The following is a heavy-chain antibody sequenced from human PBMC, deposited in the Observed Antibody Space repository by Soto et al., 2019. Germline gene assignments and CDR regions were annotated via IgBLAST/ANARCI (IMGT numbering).Heavy chain of an antibody. V-gene: IGHV1-46*04. Sequence: QVQMVQSGAEVKMPGASVKVSCKASGYTLTSYYMHWVRQAPGQGLEWMPFISPNGDWTDNAQKLQGRLTATRDTPTNTLHMDLSSLGSEDTAMYYCAREGAPAAKMLDLWGQGTLVTVPS. J-gene: IGHJ5*02. CDR1: GYTLTSYY. CDR3: AREGAPAAKMLDL. D-gene: IGHD2-2*01. CDR2: ISPNGDWT.